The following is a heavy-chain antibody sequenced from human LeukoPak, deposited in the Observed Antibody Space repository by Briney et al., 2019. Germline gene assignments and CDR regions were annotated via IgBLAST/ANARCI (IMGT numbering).Heavy chain of an antibody. J-gene: IGHJ4*02. D-gene: IGHD3-22*01. V-gene: IGHV4-34*01. Sequence: PSETLSLTCAVYGGSFSGYYWSWIRQPPGKGLEWIGEINHSGSTNYNPSLKSRVTISVDTSKNQFSLKLSSVTAADTAVYYCATSGNYYDSSGRDYWGQGTLVTVSS. CDR3: ATSGNYYDSSGRDY. CDR1: GGSFSGYY. CDR2: INHSGST.